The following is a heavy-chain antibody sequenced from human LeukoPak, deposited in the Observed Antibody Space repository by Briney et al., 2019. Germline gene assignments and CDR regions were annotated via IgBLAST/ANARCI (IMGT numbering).Heavy chain of an antibody. D-gene: IGHD2-2*01. V-gene: IGHV1-18*01. J-gene: IGHJ4*02. CDR3: ARGSFLSDIVVVPAAMPADY. Sequence: ASVKVSCKASGGTFSSYAISWVRQAPGQGLEWMGWISAYNGNTNYAQKLQGRVTMTTDTSASTAYMELRSLRSDDTAVYYCARGSFLSDIVVVPAAMPADYWGQGTLVTVSS. CDR1: GGTFSSYA. CDR2: ISAYNGNT.